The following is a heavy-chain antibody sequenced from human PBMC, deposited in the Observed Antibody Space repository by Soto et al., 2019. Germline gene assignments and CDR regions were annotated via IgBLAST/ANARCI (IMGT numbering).Heavy chain of an antibody. CDR2: ISGSGGST. CDR1: GFTFSSYA. V-gene: IGHV3-23*01. D-gene: IGHD3-22*01. J-gene: IGHJ4*02. Sequence: GGSLRLSCAASGFTFSSYAMSWVRQAPGKGLEWVSAISGSGGSTYYADSVKGRFTISRDNSKNTLYLQMNSLRAEDTAVYYCAKYHDSSGYYFGYFDYWGQGTLVTVSS. CDR3: AKYHDSSGYYFGYFDY.